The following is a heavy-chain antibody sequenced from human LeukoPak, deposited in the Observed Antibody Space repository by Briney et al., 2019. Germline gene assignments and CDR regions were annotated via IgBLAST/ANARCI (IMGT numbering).Heavy chain of an antibody. J-gene: IGHJ4*02. CDR2: MNLKSGYT. CDR1: GYSFTTYD. D-gene: IGHD1-26*01. Sequence: GASVKVSCKASGYSFTTYDIDWVRQATGQGLEWMGWMNLKSGYTGYAQKFQGRVTITRDTSTSTVYMELSSLRSEDTAVYCCARVAGSIDYWGQGTLVTVSS. V-gene: IGHV1-8*03. CDR3: ARVAGSIDY.